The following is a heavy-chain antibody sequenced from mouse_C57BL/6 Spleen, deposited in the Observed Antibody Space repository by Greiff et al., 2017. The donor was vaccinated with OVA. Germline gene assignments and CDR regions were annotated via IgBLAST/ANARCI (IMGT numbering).Heavy chain of an antibody. Sequence: VQLQQSGPELVKPGASVKISCKASGYTFTDYYMNWVKQSHGKSLEWIGDINPNNGGTSYNQKFKGKATLTVDKSSSTAYMELRSLTSEDSAVYYCASDDGYYSDYWGQGTTLTVSS. V-gene: IGHV1-26*01. J-gene: IGHJ2*01. CDR2: INPNNGGT. CDR1: GYTFTDYY. CDR3: ASDDGYYSDY. D-gene: IGHD2-3*01.